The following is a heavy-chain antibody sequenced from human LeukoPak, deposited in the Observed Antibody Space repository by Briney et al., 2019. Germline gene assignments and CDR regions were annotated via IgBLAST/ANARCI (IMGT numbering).Heavy chain of an antibody. Sequence: ASVKVSCKASGYTFTGYYMHWVRQAPGQGLEWMGWINPNSGGTSYAQKFQGRVTMTRDTSISTAYMELSRLRSDDTAVYYCARDRRGYSYEDYYYYMDVWGKGTTVTVSS. J-gene: IGHJ6*03. D-gene: IGHD5-18*01. CDR1: GYTFTGYY. CDR2: INPNSGGT. V-gene: IGHV1-2*02. CDR3: ARDRRGYSYEDYYYYMDV.